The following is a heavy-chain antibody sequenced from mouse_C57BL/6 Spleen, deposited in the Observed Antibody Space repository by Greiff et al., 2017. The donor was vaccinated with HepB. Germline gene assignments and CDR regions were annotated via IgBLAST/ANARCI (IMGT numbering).Heavy chain of an antibody. J-gene: IGHJ4*01. Sequence: VQLQQPGTELVKPGASVKLSCKASGYTFTSYWMHWVKQRPGQGLEWIGNINPSNGGTNYNEKFKSKATLTVDKSSSTAYMQLSSLTSEDSAVYYCTREGNYGDYAMDYWGQGTSVTVSS. CDR1: GYTFTSYW. D-gene: IGHD2-4*01. V-gene: IGHV1-53*01. CDR2: INPSNGGT. CDR3: TREGNYGDYAMDY.